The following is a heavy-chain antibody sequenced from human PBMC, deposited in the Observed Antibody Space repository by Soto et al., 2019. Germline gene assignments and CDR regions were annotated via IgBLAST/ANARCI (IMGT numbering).Heavy chain of an antibody. J-gene: IGHJ6*02. Sequence: SVKVYCKASGGTFSSNAISWVRQAPGQGLEWLGGIIPILGAPKYAQKFQGRVTIIADESTSTVIMELSSLRSEDTAVYYCARDKDVAIVPAAEFYYSYDMDVWGQGSTVTVS. CDR3: ARDKDVAIVPAAEFYYSYDMDV. CDR1: GGTFSSNA. V-gene: IGHV1-69*13. D-gene: IGHD2-2*01. CDR2: IIPILGAP.